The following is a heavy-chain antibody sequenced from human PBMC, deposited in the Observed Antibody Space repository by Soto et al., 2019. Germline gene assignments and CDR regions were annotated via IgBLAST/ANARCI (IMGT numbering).Heavy chain of an antibody. Sequence: QVQLVQSGAEEKKLGASVKVSCKASGYTFTSYAMHWVREAPGQRLEWMGWINAGNGNTKYSQKFQGRVTITRDTSASTAYMELSSLRSEDTAVYYCARVTGYYYVDYWGQGTLVTVSS. D-gene: IGHD3-9*01. J-gene: IGHJ4*02. CDR1: GYTFTSYA. CDR3: ARVTGYYYVDY. V-gene: IGHV1-3*05. CDR2: INAGNGNT.